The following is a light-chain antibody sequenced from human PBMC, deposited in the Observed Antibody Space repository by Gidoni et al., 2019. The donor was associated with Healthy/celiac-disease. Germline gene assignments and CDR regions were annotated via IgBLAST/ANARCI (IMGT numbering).Light chain of an antibody. Sequence: QSALTQPRSVSGSHGQSVTISCTGTSSDVGGYNYVSWYQQHPGKAPKLMIYDVSKRPSGVPDRFSGSKSGNTASLTISVLQAEDEADYYCCSYAGSYVYVFGTGTKVTVL. V-gene: IGLV2-11*01. CDR2: DVS. J-gene: IGLJ1*01. CDR3: CSYAGSYVYV. CDR1: SSDVGGYNY.